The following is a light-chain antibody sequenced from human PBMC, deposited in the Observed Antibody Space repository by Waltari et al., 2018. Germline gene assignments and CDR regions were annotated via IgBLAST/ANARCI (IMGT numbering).Light chain of an antibody. V-gene: IGKV3D-20*02. CDR2: VAS. J-gene: IGKJ2*03. CDR3: QQYSNWYS. CDR1: QSLSSS. Sequence: IVLTQSPATLSLSPGERATLSCRASQSLSSSLAWYQQKPGQAPMLLIYVASSRATGIPDRFSGSVYGTDFTLTISSLEPEDFAVYYCQQYSNWYSFGQGTKVEIK.